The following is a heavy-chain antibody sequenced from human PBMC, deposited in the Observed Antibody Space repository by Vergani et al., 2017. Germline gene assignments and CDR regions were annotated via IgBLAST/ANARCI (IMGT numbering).Heavy chain of an antibody. V-gene: IGHV4-61*02. CDR1: GGSISSGSYY. Sequence: QVQLQESGPGLVKPSQTLSLTCTVSGGSISSGSYYWSWIRQPAGKGLEWIGRIYTSGSTNYNPSLKSRVTISVDTSKNQFSLKLSSVTAADTAVYYCARECLGYCSGGSCYNWFDPWGQGTLVTVSS. J-gene: IGHJ5*02. CDR2: IYTSGST. CDR3: ARECLGYCSGGSCYNWFDP. D-gene: IGHD2-15*01.